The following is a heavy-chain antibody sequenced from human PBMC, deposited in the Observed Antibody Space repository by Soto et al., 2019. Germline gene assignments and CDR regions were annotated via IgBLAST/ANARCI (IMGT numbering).Heavy chain of an antibody. V-gene: IGHV4-39*01. CDR3: ARLGYCTNGVCYTGGIFDY. CDR2: IYYSGST. J-gene: IGHJ4*02. CDR1: GGSISSSSYY. D-gene: IGHD2-8*01. Sequence: SETLSLTCTVSGGSISSSSYYWGWIRQPPGKGLEWIGSIYYSGSTYYNPSLKSRVTISVDTSKNQFSLKLSSVTAADTAVYYCARLGYCTNGVCYTGGIFDYWGQGTLVTVSS.